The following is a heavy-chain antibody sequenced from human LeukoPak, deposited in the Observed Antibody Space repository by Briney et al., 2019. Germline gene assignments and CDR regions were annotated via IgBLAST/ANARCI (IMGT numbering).Heavy chain of an antibody. Sequence: GGSLRLSCAASGFTFSSFWMHWVRQAPGKGLVWVSRISTDGGTITYADSVRGRFTISRDNANNTLYLQMNSLRAEDTAVYYCAREIQRTVEMTTNRAFDIWGQGTMVTVS. V-gene: IGHV3-74*01. D-gene: IGHD5-24*01. CDR3: AREIQRTVEMTTNRAFDI. CDR1: GFTFSSFW. J-gene: IGHJ3*02. CDR2: ISTDGGTI.